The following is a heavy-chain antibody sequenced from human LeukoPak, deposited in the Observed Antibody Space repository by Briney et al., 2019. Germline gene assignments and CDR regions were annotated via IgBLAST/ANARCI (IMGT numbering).Heavy chain of an antibody. CDR1: GFTFSSYA. CDR3: AKGCSHGTSCFIIDY. CDR2: ISGSGGST. D-gene: IGHD2-15*01. J-gene: IGHJ4*02. Sequence: PGGSLRLSCAASGFTFSSYAMSWVRQAPRKGLEWVSSISGSGGSTYYADSVKGRFTISRDNSKNTLYLQMSRLRAEDTALYYCAKGCSHGTSCFIIDYWGQGTLVTVSS. V-gene: IGHV3-23*01.